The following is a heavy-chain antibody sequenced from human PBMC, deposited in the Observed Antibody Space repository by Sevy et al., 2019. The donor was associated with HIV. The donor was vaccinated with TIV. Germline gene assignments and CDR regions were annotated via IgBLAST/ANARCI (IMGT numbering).Heavy chain of an antibody. D-gene: IGHD6-13*01. CDR2: IRNKANSYAT. J-gene: IGHJ4*02. Sequence: GGYLRLSCAASGFTFSGSAIHWVRQASGKGLEWIGRIRNKANSYATAYAESVKGRFTISRDDSKNTAYLQMNSLKTDDTAVYYCTRREMGSSSWYPYFDSWGQGTLVTVSS. CDR1: GFTFSGSA. CDR3: TRREMGSSSWYPYFDS. V-gene: IGHV3-73*01.